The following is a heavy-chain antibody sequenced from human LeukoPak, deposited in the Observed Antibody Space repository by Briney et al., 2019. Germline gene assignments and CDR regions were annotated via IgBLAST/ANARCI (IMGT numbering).Heavy chain of an antibody. V-gene: IGHV1-18*01. J-gene: IGHJ4*02. CDR3: ARESDLTLADTSFDY. Sequence: ASVKVSCKTSGYSFTNYGITWVRQAPGQGLEWMGWISGYNGKPFYAQNFQGRVTMTTDTSTSTVYMEVRSLRSDDTAVYYCARESDLTLADTSFDYWGQGTLVTVSS. CDR1: GYSFTNYG. D-gene: IGHD6-19*01. CDR2: ISGYNGKP.